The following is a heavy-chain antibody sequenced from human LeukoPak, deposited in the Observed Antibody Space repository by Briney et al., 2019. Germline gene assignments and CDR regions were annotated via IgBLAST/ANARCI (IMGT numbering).Heavy chain of an antibody. CDR3: AREVLGYCSGGSCHNWFDP. CDR2: IYYSGST. CDR1: GGSISSYY. J-gene: IGHJ5*02. D-gene: IGHD2-15*01. Sequence: PSETLSLTCTVSGGSISSYYWSWIRQPPGKGLEWIGYIYYSGSTNYNPSLESRVTISVDTSKNQFSLKLSSVTAADTAVYYCAREVLGYCSGGSCHNWFDPWGQGTLVTVSS. V-gene: IGHV4-59*01.